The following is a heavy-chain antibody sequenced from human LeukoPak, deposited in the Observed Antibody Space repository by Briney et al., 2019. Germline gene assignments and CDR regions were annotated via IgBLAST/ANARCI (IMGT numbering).Heavy chain of an antibody. Sequence: GGSLRLSCAAAGFTFSSYWMHWVRQAPGKGLVWVSRINTDGTSTIYADSVKGRFTISRDNAKNTLYLQMYSLRAEDTAVYACARGNEWAFDYWAQGTLVTVSS. CDR1: GFTFSSYW. J-gene: IGHJ4*02. CDR3: ARGNEWAFDY. V-gene: IGHV3-74*01. D-gene: IGHD1-26*01. CDR2: INTDGTST.